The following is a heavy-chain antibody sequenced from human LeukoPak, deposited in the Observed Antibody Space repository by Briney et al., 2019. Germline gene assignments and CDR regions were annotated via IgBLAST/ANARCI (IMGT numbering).Heavy chain of an antibody. CDR2: IKSKTDGGTT. Sequence: PGGSLRLSCAASGFTFSNAWMSWVRQAPGKGLEWVGRIKSKTDGGTTDYAAPVKGRFTISRDDSKNTLYLQMNSLKTEDTAVYYCTTGAMTTVNPFDYWGQGTLVTVSS. J-gene: IGHJ4*02. D-gene: IGHD4-17*01. CDR3: TTGAMTTVNPFDY. CDR1: GFTFSNAW. V-gene: IGHV3-15*01.